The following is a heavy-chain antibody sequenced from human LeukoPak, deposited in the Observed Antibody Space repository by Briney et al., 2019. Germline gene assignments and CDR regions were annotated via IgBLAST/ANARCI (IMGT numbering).Heavy chain of an antibody. D-gene: IGHD3-10*01. V-gene: IGHV4-30-4*08. CDR2: IYYTGST. J-gene: IGHJ4*02. CDR1: GGSISIGDYY. CDR3: ARHPELYFFDY. Sequence: PSQTLSLTCAVSGGSISIGDYYWTWIRQHPGKGLEWIGYIYYTGSTYYNPSLKSRVTISADTSKNQVSLTLSSVTAADTAVYYCARHPELYFFDYWGQGTLVTVSS.